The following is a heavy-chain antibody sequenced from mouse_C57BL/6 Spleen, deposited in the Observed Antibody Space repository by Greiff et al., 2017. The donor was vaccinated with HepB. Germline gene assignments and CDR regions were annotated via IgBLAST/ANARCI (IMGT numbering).Heavy chain of an antibody. CDR1: GYTFTSYW. CDR3: ARGPNSFAY. J-gene: IGHJ3*01. CDR2: IDPSDSYT. Sequence: VQLQQPGAELVMPGASVKLSCKASGYTFTSYWMHWVKQRPGQGLEWIGEIDPSDSYTNYNQKFKGKSTLTVDKSSSTAYMQLSSLTSEDSAVYYCARGPNSFAYWGQGTLVTVSA. V-gene: IGHV1-69*01.